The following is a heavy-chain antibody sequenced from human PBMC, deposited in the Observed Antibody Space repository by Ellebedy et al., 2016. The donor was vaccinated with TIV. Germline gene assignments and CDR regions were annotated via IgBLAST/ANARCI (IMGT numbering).Heavy chain of an antibody. CDR3: ARAESGGYAWDY. CDR1: GYTFTNYY. V-gene: IGHV1-46*01. J-gene: IGHJ4*02. CDR2: INPSGGSP. D-gene: IGHD5-12*01. Sequence: AASVKVSCKVSGYTFTNYYLHWVRQAPGQGLEWMGIINPSGGSPTYAQRFQGRVTMTRDTSTSTVYMELSSLRSEDTAVYFCARAESGGYAWDYWGQGTLVTVSS.